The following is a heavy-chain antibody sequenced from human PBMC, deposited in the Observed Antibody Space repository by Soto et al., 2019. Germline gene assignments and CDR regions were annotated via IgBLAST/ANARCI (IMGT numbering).Heavy chain of an antibody. Sequence: SSETLSLTCTVSGGSISSSSYYWGWIRQPPGKGLEWIGSIYYSGSTYYNPSLKSRVTISVDTSKNQFSLKLSSVTAADTAVYYCARQNGRGYYDFWSGYYPYYYGMDVWGQGTTVTVSS. CDR1: GGSISSSSYY. V-gene: IGHV4-39*01. D-gene: IGHD3-3*01. J-gene: IGHJ6*02. CDR2: IYYSGST. CDR3: ARQNGRGYYDFWSGYYPYYYGMDV.